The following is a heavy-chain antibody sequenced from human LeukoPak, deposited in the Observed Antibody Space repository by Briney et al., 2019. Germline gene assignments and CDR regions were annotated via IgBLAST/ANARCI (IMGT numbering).Heavy chain of an antibody. D-gene: IGHD3-22*01. CDR2: ISSSSTYI. V-gene: IGHV3-21*01. CDR1: GFTFSTYS. Sequence: GVSLRLSCAASGFTFSTYSLNWVRQAPGEGLEWVSSISSSSTYIYYADSVKGRFTISRDNAKNSLYLQMNSLRAEDTAVYYCARDVYDSSGYYAIDYWGQGTLVTVPS. J-gene: IGHJ4*02. CDR3: ARDVYDSSGYYAIDY.